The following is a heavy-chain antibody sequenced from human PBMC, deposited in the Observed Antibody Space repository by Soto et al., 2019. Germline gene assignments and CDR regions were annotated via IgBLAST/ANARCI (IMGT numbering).Heavy chain of an antibody. V-gene: IGHV3-30*18. CDR2: ISYDGSNK. J-gene: IGHJ5*02. D-gene: IGHD6-6*01. Sequence: GGSLRLSCAASGFTFSSYGMHWVRQAPGKGLEWVAVISYDGSNKYYADSVKGRFTISRDNSKNTLYLQMNSLRAEDTAVYYCAKEGSSSSSFDPWGQGTLVTVSS. CDR1: GFTFSSYG. CDR3: AKEGSSSSSFDP.